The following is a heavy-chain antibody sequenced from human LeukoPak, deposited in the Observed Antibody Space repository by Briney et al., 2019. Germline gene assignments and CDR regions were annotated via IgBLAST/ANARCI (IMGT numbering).Heavy chain of an antibody. V-gene: IGHV3-48*01. CDR3: ARGYCSSTSCYPRYFQH. D-gene: IGHD2-2*01. CDR1: GFTFSSYS. CDR2: ISSSSSTI. J-gene: IGHJ1*01. Sequence: GGSPRLSCAASGFTFSSYSMNWVRQAPGKGLEWVSYISSSSSTIYYADSVKGRFTISRDNAKNSLYLQMNSLRAEDTAVYYCARGYCSSTSCYPRYFQHWGQGTLVTVSS.